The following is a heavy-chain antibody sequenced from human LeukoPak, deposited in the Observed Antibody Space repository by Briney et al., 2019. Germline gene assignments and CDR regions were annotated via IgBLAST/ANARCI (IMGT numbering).Heavy chain of an antibody. D-gene: IGHD2-15*01. Sequence: GSSVKVSCKASGGTFSSYAISWVRQAPGQGLEWMGGIIPISGPANYAQKFQGRVTITADESTSTAYMELSSLRSEDTAVYYCARDRSVVVVAATIGDYYYGMDVWGQGTTVTVSS. CDR3: ARDRSVVVVAATIGDYYYGMDV. CDR1: GGTFSSYA. V-gene: IGHV1-69*01. J-gene: IGHJ6*02. CDR2: IIPISGPA.